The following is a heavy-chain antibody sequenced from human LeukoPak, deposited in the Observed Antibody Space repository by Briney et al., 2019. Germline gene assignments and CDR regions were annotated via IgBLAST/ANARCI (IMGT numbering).Heavy chain of an antibody. CDR2: MDYSGST. CDR3: ARRKRGSGGPFDY. J-gene: IGHJ4*02. V-gene: IGHV4-59*08. Sequence: SETLSLTCTVSGGSISDYYWTWIRQSPGTGLEWVGYMDYSGSTAYNPSLKSRVTISIDTSKKQFSLELSSVTAADTAIYFCARRKRGSGGPFDYWGQGTLVTVSS. D-gene: IGHD6-19*01. CDR1: GGSISDYY.